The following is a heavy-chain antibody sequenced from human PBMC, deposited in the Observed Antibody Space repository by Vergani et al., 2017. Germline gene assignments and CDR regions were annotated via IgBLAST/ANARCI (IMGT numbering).Heavy chain of an antibody. CDR1: GGSISSSSYY. Sequence: QLQLQESGPGLVKPSETLSLTCTVSGGSISSSSYYWGWIRQPPGKGLEWIGSIYYSGSTYYNPSLKSRVTISVDTSKNQFSLNLTSVTAADTAVYYCEAGTYYIPWSWGQGTLVTVSS. D-gene: IGHD3-10*01. CDR2: IYYSGST. V-gene: IGHV4-39*01. CDR3: EAGTYYIPWS. J-gene: IGHJ5*02.